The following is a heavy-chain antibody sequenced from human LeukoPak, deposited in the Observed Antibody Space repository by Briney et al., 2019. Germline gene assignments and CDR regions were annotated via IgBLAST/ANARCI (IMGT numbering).Heavy chain of an antibody. D-gene: IGHD1-14*01. CDR3: ARSRTGDEPICVDP. CDR2: MNGYSGTT. V-gene: IGHV1-8*02. Sequence: ASGKVSCKGSGYTFTYYDINWVRQATGQGHEWRGWMNGYSGTTGHAQKFQGRLTMTRDTSISTAYMELNSLASEDTAVYYCARSRTGDEPICVDPWGQGTLVTVSS. J-gene: IGHJ5*02. CDR1: GYTFTYYD.